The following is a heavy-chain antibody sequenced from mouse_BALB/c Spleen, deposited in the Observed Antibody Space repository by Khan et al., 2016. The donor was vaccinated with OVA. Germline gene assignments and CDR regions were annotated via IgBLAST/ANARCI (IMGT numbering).Heavy chain of an antibody. J-gene: IGHJ2*01. CDR2: INTYTGEP. CDR1: GYTFTNYG. Sequence: QIQLVQSGPELKKPGETVKISCKASGYTFTNYGMNWMKQAPGKGLKWMGWINTYTGEPTYADDFKGRFAFSLETSASTAYLQINNLKNEDMATYYCARFRDCYGSSSYYFDYWGRGTTLTVSS. D-gene: IGHD1-1*01. V-gene: IGHV9-1*02. CDR3: ARFRDCYGSSSYYFDY.